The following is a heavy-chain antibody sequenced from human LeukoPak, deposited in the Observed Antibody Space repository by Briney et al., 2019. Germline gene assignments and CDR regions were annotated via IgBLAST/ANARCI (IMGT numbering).Heavy chain of an antibody. D-gene: IGHD4-17*01. CDR3: ARRDYGYFQH. V-gene: IGHV3-30-3*01. CDR1: RFTFTNYW. J-gene: IGHJ1*01. Sequence: GGSLRLSCAASRFTFTNYWMSWVRQAPGKGLEWVAVIAYDGSSQYYADSVKGRFTISRDNSKNMLYLEINGLRADDTAVYYCARRDYGYFQHWGQGTLVTVSS. CDR2: IAYDGSSQ.